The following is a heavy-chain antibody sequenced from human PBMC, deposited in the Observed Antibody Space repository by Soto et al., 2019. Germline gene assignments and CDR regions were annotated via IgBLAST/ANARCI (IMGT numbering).Heavy chain of an antibody. CDR3: ARVDGSIAAAGIIDP. CDR1: GYTFTSYY. CDR2: INPSGGST. V-gene: IGHV1-46*01. D-gene: IGHD6-13*01. Sequence: ASVKVSCKASGYTFTSYYMHWVRQAPGQGLEWMGIINPSGGSTSYAQKFQGRVTMTRDTSTSTVYMELSSLRSEDTAVYYCARVDGSIAAAGIIDPCGKGTLVSVSS. J-gene: IGHJ5*02.